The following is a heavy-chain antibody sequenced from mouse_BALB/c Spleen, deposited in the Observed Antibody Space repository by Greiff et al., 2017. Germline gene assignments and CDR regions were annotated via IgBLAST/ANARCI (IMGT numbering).Heavy chain of an antibody. CDR1: GYTFTDYE. CDR3: TRDYGNPGWFAY. J-gene: IGHJ3*01. V-gene: IGHV1-15*01. Sequence: QVQLKQSGAELVRPGASVTLSCKASGYTFTDYEMHWVKQTPVHGLEWIGAIDPETGGTAYNQKFKGKATLTADKSSSTAYMELRSLTSEDSAVYYCTRDYGNPGWFAYWGQGTLVNVSA. D-gene: IGHD2-1*01. CDR2: IDPETGGT.